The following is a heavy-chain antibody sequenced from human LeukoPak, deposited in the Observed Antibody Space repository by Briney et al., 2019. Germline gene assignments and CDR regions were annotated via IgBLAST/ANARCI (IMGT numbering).Heavy chain of an antibody. D-gene: IGHD2-2*01. CDR1: GGSISSGSYY. V-gene: IGHV4-61*02. J-gene: IGHJ6*02. CDR2: IYTSGST. Sequence: SETLSLTCTVSGGSISSGSYYWSWIRQPAGKGLEWIGRIYTSGSTNYNPSLKSRVTISVDTSKNQFSLKLSSVTAADTAVYYCARHNDYASLMDVWGQGTTVTVSS. CDR3: ARHNDYASLMDV.